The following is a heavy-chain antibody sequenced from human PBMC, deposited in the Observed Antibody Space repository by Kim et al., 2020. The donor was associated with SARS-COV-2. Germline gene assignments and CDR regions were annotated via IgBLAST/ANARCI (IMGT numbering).Heavy chain of an antibody. J-gene: IGHJ6*02. Sequence: SETLSLTCAVSGGSISSSNWWSWVRQPPGKGLEWIGEIYHSGSTNYNPSLKSRVTISVDKSKNQFSLKLSSVTAADTAVYYCARDSLASNYYGSGSYYKAYHYYGMDVWGQGTTVTVSS. V-gene: IGHV4-4*02. D-gene: IGHD3-10*01. CDR3: ARDSLASNYYGSGSYYKAYHYYGMDV. CDR1: GGSISSSNW. CDR2: IYHSGST.